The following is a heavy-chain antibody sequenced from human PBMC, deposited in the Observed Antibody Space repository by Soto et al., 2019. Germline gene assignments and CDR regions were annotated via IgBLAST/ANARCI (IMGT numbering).Heavy chain of an antibody. CDR3: ATGRALRYFDWLVEMDV. V-gene: IGHV1-24*01. D-gene: IGHD3-9*01. J-gene: IGHJ6*04. Sequence: GASVKVSCKVSGYTLTELSMHWVRQAPGKGLEWMGGFDPEDGETIYAQKFQGRVTMTEDTSTDTAYMELSSLRSEDTAVYYCATGRALRYFDWLVEMDVWGKGTTVTVSS. CDR1: GYTLTELS. CDR2: FDPEDGET.